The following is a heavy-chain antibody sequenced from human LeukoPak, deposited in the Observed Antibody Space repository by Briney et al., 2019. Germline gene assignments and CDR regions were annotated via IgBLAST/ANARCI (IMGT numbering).Heavy chain of an antibody. Sequence: KPGRSLRLSCAASGFTFSDYYMSWIRQAPGKGLQWVSYISSSGSTIYYADSVKGRFTISRDNAQNSLYLQMNSLRAEDTAVYYCARDRTPGYSYADYWGQGTLVTVSS. CDR3: ARDRTPGYSYADY. D-gene: IGHD5-18*01. V-gene: IGHV3-11*01. CDR1: GFTFSDYY. CDR2: ISSSGSTI. J-gene: IGHJ4*02.